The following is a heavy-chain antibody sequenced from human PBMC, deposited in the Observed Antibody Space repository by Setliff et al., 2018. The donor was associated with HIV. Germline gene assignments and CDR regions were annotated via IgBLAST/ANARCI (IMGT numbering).Heavy chain of an antibody. J-gene: IGHJ6*03. V-gene: IGHV3-11*04. Sequence: GGSLRLSCAASGFILSDYYMSWIRQAPGKGLEWVSCISSGGSTIYYADSVKGRFTISRDNAKNTLYLQMNSLRAEDTAVYYCTRDYAYDWNSVMDVWGKGTTVTVSS. CDR3: TRDYAYDWNSVMDV. CDR2: ISSGGSTI. D-gene: IGHD1-7*01. CDR1: GFILSDYY.